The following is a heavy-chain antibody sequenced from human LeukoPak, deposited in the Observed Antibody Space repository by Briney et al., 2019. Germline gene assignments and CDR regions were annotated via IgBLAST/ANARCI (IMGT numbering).Heavy chain of an antibody. D-gene: IGHD5-12*01. J-gene: IGHJ4*02. V-gene: IGHV3-66*01. CDR2: IYSGGST. CDR1: GFTVSSNY. Sequence: GGSLRLSCAASGFTVSSNYMSWVRQAPGEGLEWVSVIYSGGSTYYADSVKGRFTISRDNSKNTLYLQMNSLRAEDTAVYYCARDRRGYSGNEGNYWGQGTLVTVSS. CDR3: ARDRRGYSGNEGNY.